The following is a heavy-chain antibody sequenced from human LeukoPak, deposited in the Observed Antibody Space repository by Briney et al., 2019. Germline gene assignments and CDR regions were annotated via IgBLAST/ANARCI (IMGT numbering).Heavy chain of an antibody. CDR2: IKQDGSEK. D-gene: IGHD3-10*01. CDR1: GFTFSSYW. V-gene: IGHV3-7*01. CDR3: AKEDDYGSGMALGMDV. Sequence: HTGGSLRLSCAASGFTFSSYWMSWVRQAPGKGLEGVANIKQDGSEKYYVDSVKGRFTISRDNAKNSLYLQMNSLRAEDTAVYYCAKEDDYGSGMALGMDVWGQGTTVTVSS. J-gene: IGHJ6*02.